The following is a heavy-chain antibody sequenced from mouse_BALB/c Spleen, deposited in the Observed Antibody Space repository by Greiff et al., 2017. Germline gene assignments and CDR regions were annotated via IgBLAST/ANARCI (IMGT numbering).Heavy chain of an antibody. J-gene: IGHJ3*01. CDR1: GFTFSSYT. D-gene: IGHD4-1*01. CDR3: TRDRDWDGAWFAY. V-gene: IGHV5-6-4*01. CDR2: ISSGGSYT. Sequence: EVQVVESGGGLVKPGGSLKLSCAASGFTFSSYTMSWVRQTPEKRLEWVATISSGGSYTYYPDSVKGRFTISRDNAKNTLYLQMSSLKSEDTAMYYCTRDRDWDGAWFAYWGQGTLVTVSA.